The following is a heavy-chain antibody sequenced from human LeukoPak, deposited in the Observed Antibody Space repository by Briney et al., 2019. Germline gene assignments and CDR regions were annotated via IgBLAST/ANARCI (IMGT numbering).Heavy chain of an antibody. J-gene: IGHJ4*02. CDR3: ARDRGLDFWSGYSDFDY. D-gene: IGHD3-3*01. CDR1: GYTFTSYG. V-gene: IGHV1-18*01. CDR2: ISAYNGNT. Sequence: ASVKVSCKASGYTFTSYGISWVRQAPGQGLEWMGWISAYNGNTNYAQKLKGRVTMTTDTSTSTAYMELRSLRSDDTAVYYCARDRGLDFWSGYSDFDYWGQGTLVTVSS.